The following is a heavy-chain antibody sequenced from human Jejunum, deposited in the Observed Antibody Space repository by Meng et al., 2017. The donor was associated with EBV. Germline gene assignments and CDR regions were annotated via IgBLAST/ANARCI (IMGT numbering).Heavy chain of an antibody. CDR3: ARVRTEGSGSFYGY. V-gene: IGHV1-3*01. J-gene: IGHJ4*02. CDR1: GYTFSNYA. CDR2: INAGNDNT. Sequence: QVQLVQSGAEVKPPGASVKVSCRASGYTFSNYAMHWVRQAPGQGLEWMGWINAGNDNTRYSQKFQGRVTITRDTSASTASMELSSLRSEDTAVYYCARVRTEGSGSFYGYWGQGTLVTVSS. D-gene: IGHD1-26*01.